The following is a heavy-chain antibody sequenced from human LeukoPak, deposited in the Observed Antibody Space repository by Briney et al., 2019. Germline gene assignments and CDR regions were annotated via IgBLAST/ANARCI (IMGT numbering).Heavy chain of an antibody. CDR3: ARANFLYCSSSTCLFDY. Sequence: ASVKASCKASGYTFTDYYMHWVRQAPGQGFEWMGWINPNDGDTNYAQKFQGRVTMTRDTSISTAHMEVSRLRPDDTAVYYCARANFLYCSSSTCLFDYWGQGTLVTASS. D-gene: IGHD2-2*01. J-gene: IGHJ4*02. V-gene: IGHV1-2*02. CDR2: INPNDGDT. CDR1: GYTFTDYY.